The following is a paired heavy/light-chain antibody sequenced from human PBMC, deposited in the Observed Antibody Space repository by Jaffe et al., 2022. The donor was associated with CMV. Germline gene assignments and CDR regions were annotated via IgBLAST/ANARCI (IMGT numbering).Light chain of an antibody. CDR1: NIGGKN. V-gene: IGLV3-9*01. Sequence: SYELTQPLSVSVALGQTARITCGGNNIGGKNVHWYQQRPGQAPVLVIYRDNNRPSGIPERFSGSNSGNTATLTISRAQAGDEADYYCQVWDISTVVFGAGTKLTVL. J-gene: IGLJ2*01. CDR3: QVWDISTVV. CDR2: RDN.
Heavy chain of an antibody. CDR3: ARGKYNSGYLDFFDH. Sequence: QVLIQQWGAGLLKPSETLSLTCAVYSGSFSGFYWSWIRQPPEKGLEWIGEIIHSGDTNYSPSLKSRVTISVDTSKNQFSLKLSSVTAADTAVYYCARGKYNSGYLDFFDHWGQGNLVTVSS. J-gene: IGHJ4*02. V-gene: IGHV4-34*01. CDR1: SGSFSGFY. CDR2: IIHSGDT. D-gene: IGHD5-18*01.